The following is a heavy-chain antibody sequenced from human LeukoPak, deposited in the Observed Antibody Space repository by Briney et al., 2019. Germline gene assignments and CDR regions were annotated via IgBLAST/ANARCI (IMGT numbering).Heavy chain of an antibody. V-gene: IGHV3-23*01. CDR2: VSGSGGST. J-gene: IGHJ4*02. CDR3: ARDLRQVKSSSWYGLDY. Sequence: GGSLRLSCAASGFTFSSYAMTWVRQAPGKGLEWVSTVSGSGGSTYYADSVKGRFTISRDNSKNTLFLQMNSLRAEDTAVYYCARDLRQVKSSSWYGLDYWGQGTLVTVSS. CDR1: GFTFSSYA. D-gene: IGHD6-13*01.